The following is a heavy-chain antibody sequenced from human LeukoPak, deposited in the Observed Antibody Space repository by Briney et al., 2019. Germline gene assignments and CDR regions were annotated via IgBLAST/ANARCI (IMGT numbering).Heavy chain of an antibody. V-gene: IGHV3-48*02. D-gene: IGHD1-26*01. Sequence: GGSLRLSCAASGFSFSSYSMSWVRQAPGKGLEWISYISTSRTRYYADPVKGRFTISRDNAKTSLYLQMNSLRDEDTAVYYCARVSTATLDYWGQGSLVTVSS. J-gene: IGHJ4*02. CDR1: GFSFSSYS. CDR2: ISTSRTR. CDR3: ARVSTATLDY.